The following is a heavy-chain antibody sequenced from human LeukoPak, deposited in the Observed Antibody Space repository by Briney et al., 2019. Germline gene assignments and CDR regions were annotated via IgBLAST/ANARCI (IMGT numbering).Heavy chain of an antibody. D-gene: IGHD3-22*01. CDR2: ISGSGGST. CDR1: GFTFSSYA. Sequence: PGGSLRLSCAASGFTFSSYAMSWVRQAPGKGLEWVSGISGSGGSTYYADSVKGRFTISRDNSRNTLYLQMNSPRAEDTAVYYCAKDRVPYYDPNFDYWGQGTLVTVSS. J-gene: IGHJ4*02. CDR3: AKDRVPYYDPNFDY. V-gene: IGHV3-23*01.